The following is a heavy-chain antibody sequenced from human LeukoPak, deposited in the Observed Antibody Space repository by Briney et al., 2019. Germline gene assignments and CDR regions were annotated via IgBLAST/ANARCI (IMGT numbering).Heavy chain of an antibody. D-gene: IGHD6-19*01. CDR3: ARDRGSTGYYYLDS. J-gene: IGHJ4*02. CDR2: IYQTGST. CDR1: GGPITEYY. Sequence: PSETLSLTCSVSGGPITEYYWSWLRQPPGKGLEWFGYIYQTGSTNYSPSLKSRVTMSVDASRNQFSLKLVSVTAADTAVYYCARDRGSTGYYYLDSWGQGILVTVSS. V-gene: IGHV4-59*01.